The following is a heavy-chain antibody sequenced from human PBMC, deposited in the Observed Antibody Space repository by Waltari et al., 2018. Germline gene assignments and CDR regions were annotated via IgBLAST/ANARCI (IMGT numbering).Heavy chain of an antibody. CDR2: IIPIFGTA. CDR3: ARLPPRDGGDCYSACY. J-gene: IGHJ4*02. CDR1: GGTFSSYA. Sequence: QVQLVQSGAEVKKPGSSVKVSCKASGGTFSSYAISWVRQAPGQGLEWMGGIIPIFGTANYAPKFQGRVTITADESTSTAYMELSSLRSEDTAVYYCARLPPRDGGDCYSACYWGQGTLVTVSS. V-gene: IGHV1-69*01. D-gene: IGHD2-21*02.